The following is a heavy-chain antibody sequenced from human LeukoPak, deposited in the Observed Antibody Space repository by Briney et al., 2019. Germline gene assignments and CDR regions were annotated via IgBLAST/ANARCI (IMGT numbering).Heavy chain of an antibody. D-gene: IGHD2-15*01. J-gene: IGHJ6*03. V-gene: IGHV1-69*13. CDR1: GGTFSSYA. CDR3: ARDSYCSGGSCYDLPPYYYYMDV. Sequence: ASVKVSCKASGGTFSSYAISWVRQAPGQGLEWMGGIIPIFGTANYAQKFQGRVTITADESTSTAYMELSSLRSEDTAVYYCARDSYCSGGSCYDLPPYYYYMDVWGKGTTVTISS. CDR2: IIPIFGTA.